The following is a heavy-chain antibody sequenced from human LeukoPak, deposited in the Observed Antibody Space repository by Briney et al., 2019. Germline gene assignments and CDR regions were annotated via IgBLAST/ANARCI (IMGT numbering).Heavy chain of an antibody. V-gene: IGHV3-21*01. CDR3: ARDRYSSMWSVFEY. Sequence: GGSLRLSCAASGFTFSAFTMNWVRQAPGRGLEWVSSITSNDGFIHYADSVKGRFTISRDNSRNTLYLQMNSLSAEDTAVYYCARDRYSSMWSVFEYWGQGALVTVSS. CDR2: ITSNDGFI. J-gene: IGHJ4*02. CDR1: GFTFSAFT. D-gene: IGHD6-13*01.